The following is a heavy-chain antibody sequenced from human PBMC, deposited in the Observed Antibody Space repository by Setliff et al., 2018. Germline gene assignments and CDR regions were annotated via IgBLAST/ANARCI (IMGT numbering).Heavy chain of an antibody. V-gene: IGHV3-74*01. CDR3: ASIDWGENFYNTDV. D-gene: IGHD7-27*01. CDR2: INPDGSIT. Sequence: GGSLRLSCAASGFTFSRYWMYWVRQVPGKGLVWVSRINPDGSITNYADSVRGRFTISRDNARNALSLQMNGLRAEDTAVYFCASIDWGENFYNTDVWGKGTTVTVSS. J-gene: IGHJ6*03. CDR1: GFTFSRYW.